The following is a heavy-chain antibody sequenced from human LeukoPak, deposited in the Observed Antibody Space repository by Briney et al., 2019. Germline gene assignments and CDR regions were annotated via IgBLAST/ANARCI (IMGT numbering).Heavy chain of an antibody. Sequence: GGSLRLSCAASGFTFSIYTMSWVRQAPGKGLECVAKIKEDGSEKHYVDSVKGRFTISRDNAKNSLYLQMNSLRAEDTAVYYCARVSPAHGSGDYWGQGTLVTVSS. CDR1: GFTFSIYT. CDR3: ARVSPAHGSGDY. J-gene: IGHJ4*02. CDR2: IKEDGSEK. D-gene: IGHD3-10*01. V-gene: IGHV3-7*01.